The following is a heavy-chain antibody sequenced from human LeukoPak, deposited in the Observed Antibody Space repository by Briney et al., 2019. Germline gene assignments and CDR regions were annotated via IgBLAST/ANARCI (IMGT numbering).Heavy chain of an antibody. CDR2: FDPEDGET. J-gene: IGHJ5*02. V-gene: IGHV1-24*01. CDR1: GYTLTELS. Sequence: ASVKVSCKVSGYTLTELSMHWVRHAPGKGLEWMGGFDPEDGETIYAQKFQGRVTMTEDTSTDTAYMELSSLRSEDTAVYYCGTAGVPGYWFEPWGQGTLVTVAS. CDR3: GTAGVPGYWFEP. D-gene: IGHD7-27*01.